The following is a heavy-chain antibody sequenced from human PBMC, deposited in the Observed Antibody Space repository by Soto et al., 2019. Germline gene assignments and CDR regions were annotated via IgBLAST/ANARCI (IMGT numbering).Heavy chain of an antibody. V-gene: IGHV3-30-3*01. CDR1: GFTFSSYA. J-gene: IGHJ6*02. Sequence: QVQLVESGGGVVQPGRSLRLSCAASGFTFSSYAMHWVRQAPGKGLEWVAVISYDGSNKYYADSVKGRFTISRDNSKNPLYLQRNSQRAEETSVYYCARDRKRGYSYSLYYDGMDVWGQGPTVTVSS. CDR3: ARDRKRGYSYSLYYDGMDV. CDR2: ISYDGSNK. D-gene: IGHD5-18*01.